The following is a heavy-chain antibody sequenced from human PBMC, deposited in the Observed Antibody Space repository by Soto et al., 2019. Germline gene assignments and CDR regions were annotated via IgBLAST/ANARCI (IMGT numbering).Heavy chain of an antibody. J-gene: IGHJ4*02. CDR3: ARETPIAAAGTITDY. Sequence: SETLSLTCTVSGGSISSYYWSWIRQPPGKGLEWIGYIYYSGSTNYNPSLKSRVTISVDTSKNQFSLKLSSVTAADTAVYYCARETPIAAAGTITDYWGQGTLVTVSS. CDR1: GGSISSYY. CDR2: IYYSGST. V-gene: IGHV4-59*01. D-gene: IGHD6-13*01.